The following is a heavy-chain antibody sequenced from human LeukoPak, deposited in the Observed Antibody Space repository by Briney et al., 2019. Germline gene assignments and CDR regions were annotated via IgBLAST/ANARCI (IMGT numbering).Heavy chain of an antibody. CDR1: GFTFSSYV. CDR2: IRYDGSNK. Sequence: PGRSLRLSCAASGFTFSSYVMHWVRQAPGKGLEWVAVIRYDGSNKYYADSVKGRFTISRDNSKNTVYLQMNSLRAEDTAVYYCARDNAGGPGRDSYGSDYWGQGTLVAVSS. V-gene: IGHV3-33*01. CDR3: ARDNAGGPGRDSYGSDY. D-gene: IGHD5-18*01. J-gene: IGHJ4*02.